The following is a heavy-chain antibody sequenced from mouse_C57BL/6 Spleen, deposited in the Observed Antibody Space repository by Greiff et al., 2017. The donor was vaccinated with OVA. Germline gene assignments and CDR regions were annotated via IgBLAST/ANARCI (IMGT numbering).Heavy chain of an antibody. CDR1: GFSLTSYG. J-gene: IGHJ4*01. CDR2: IWRGGST. Sequence: QVQLKQSGPGLVQPSQSLSITCTVSGFSLTSYGVHWVRQSPGKGLEWLGVIWRGGSTDYNAAFISRLSISKDNSKSQVFFKMNSLQADDTAIYYCARNAITTVVARPYAMDYWGQGTSVTVSS. D-gene: IGHD1-1*01. V-gene: IGHV2-2*01. CDR3: ARNAITTVVARPYAMDY.